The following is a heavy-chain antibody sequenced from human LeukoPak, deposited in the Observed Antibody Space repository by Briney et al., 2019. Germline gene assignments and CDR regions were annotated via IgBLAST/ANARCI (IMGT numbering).Heavy chain of an antibody. V-gene: IGHV4-34*01. CDR1: GGSFSGYY. CDR3: ARGVRLVY. J-gene: IGHJ4*02. Sequence: PSETLSLTCAVYGGSFSGYYWSWIRQPPGKGLEWIGEINHSGSTNYNPSLKSRVTISVDTSKNQFSLKLSSVTAADTAVYYCARGVRLVYWGQGTLVTVSS. CDR2: INHSGST.